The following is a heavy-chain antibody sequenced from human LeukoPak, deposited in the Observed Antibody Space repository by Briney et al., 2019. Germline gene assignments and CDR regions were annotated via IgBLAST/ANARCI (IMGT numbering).Heavy chain of an antibody. CDR3: ARSSGIAVAWPYFDC. CDR1: GFSPSTSEMC. J-gene: IGHJ4*02. V-gene: IGHV2-70*11. Sequence: SGPALVKPTQTLTLTCTFSGFSPSTSEMCVSWVRQPPGKALEWLACIDWDDDKYYSTSLKTRLTISKDTSKNQVVLTIANMAVVDTATYYLARSSGIAVAWPYFDCRGQGILVSVSS. CDR2: IDWDDDK. D-gene: IGHD6-19*01.